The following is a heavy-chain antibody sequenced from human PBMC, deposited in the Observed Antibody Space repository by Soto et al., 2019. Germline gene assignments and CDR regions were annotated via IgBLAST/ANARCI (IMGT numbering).Heavy chain of an antibody. CDR1: GFSLSTSGVG. CDR3: AHSRGYCSSTSCSLFDY. J-gene: IGHJ4*02. D-gene: IGHD2-2*01. V-gene: IGHV2-5*02. CDR2: IYWDDDK. Sequence: QITLKESGPTLVKPTQTLTLTCTFSGFSLSTSGVGVGWIRQPPGKALEWLALIYWDDDKRYSPSLKSRLTSTKDTSNNQVVLKMTNMDPVDTATYYCAHSRGYCSSTSCSLFDYWGQGTLVTVSS.